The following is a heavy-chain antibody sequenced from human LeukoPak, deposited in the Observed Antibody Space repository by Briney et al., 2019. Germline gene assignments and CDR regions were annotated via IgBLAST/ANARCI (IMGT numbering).Heavy chain of an antibody. CDR3: ARSPGYSYGPPDY. Sequence: EASVKVSCKASGYTFTSYYMHWVRQAPGQGLEWMGIINPSGGSTSYAQKFQGRVTMTRDTSISTAYMELSRLRSDDTAVYYCARSPGYSYGPPDYWGQGTLVTVSS. J-gene: IGHJ4*02. CDR2: INPSGGST. D-gene: IGHD5-18*01. V-gene: IGHV1-46*01. CDR1: GYTFTSYY.